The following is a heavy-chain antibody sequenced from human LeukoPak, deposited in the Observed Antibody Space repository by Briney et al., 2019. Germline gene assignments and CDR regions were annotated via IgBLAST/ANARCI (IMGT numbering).Heavy chain of an antibody. CDR3: ARERNDNGAYSYLNWFDP. CDR1: GFTFSDYY. D-gene: IGHD3-22*01. CDR2: ISSSGGST. V-gene: IGHV3-11*01. Sequence: PGGSPRLSCAASGFTFSDYYMSWIRQAPGKGLEWISYISSSGGSTSYADSVKGRFTISRDNAKNSLYLQMNSLRAEDTAVYYCARERNDNGAYSYLNWFDPWGQGTLVTVSS. J-gene: IGHJ5*02.